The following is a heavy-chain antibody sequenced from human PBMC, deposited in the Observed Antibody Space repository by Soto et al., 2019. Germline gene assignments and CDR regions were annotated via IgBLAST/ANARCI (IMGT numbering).Heavy chain of an antibody. CDR2: INHSGST. D-gene: IGHD2-2*01. V-gene: IGHV4-34*01. CDR3: ARGGYCSSTSCYHYYYYYGMDV. Sequence: LSLTCAVYGGSFSGYYWSWIRQPPVKLLDWIGEINHSGSTNYNPSLKSRVTISVDTSKNQFSLKLSSVTAADTAVYYCARGGYCSSTSCYHYYYYYGMDVWGQGTTVTVSS. CDR1: GGSFSGYY. J-gene: IGHJ6*02.